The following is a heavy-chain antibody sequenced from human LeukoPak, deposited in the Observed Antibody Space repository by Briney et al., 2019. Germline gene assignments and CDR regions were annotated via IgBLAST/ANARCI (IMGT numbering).Heavy chain of an antibody. Sequence: GGSLRLSCLTSGFTLSTNAMSWVRQAPGKGLEWISGISGSGVSTYYADSVKGRFTISRDDSRNTLYLQMNSLRGDDTAVYYCAKDVGKWESLHFFDYWGQGTLVTVSS. V-gene: IGHV3-23*01. CDR2: ISGSGVST. J-gene: IGHJ4*02. D-gene: IGHD1-26*01. CDR3: AKDVGKWESLHFFDY. CDR1: GFTLSTNA.